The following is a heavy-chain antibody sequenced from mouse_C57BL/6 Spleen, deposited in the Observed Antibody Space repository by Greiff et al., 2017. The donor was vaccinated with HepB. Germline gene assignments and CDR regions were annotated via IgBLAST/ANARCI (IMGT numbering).Heavy chain of an antibody. CDR3: ARGYYGNYVGFAY. J-gene: IGHJ3*01. V-gene: IGHV5-17*01. CDR2: ISSGSSTI. CDR1: GFTFSDYG. D-gene: IGHD2-1*01. Sequence: EVKLQESGGGLVKPGGSLKLSCAASGFTFSDYGMHWVRQAPEKGLEWVAYISSGSSTIYYADTVKGRFTISRDNAKNTLFLQMTSLRSEDTAMYYCARGYYGNYVGFAYWGQGTLVTVSA.